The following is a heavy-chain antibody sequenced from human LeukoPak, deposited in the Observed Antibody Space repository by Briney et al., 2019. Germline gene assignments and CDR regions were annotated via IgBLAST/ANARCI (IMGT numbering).Heavy chain of an antibody. CDR1: GFTFDDYA. J-gene: IGHJ6*02. Sequence: PGGSLRLSCAASGFTFDDYAMHWVRQAPGKGLEWVSGISWNSGSIGYADSVKGRFTISRDNAKNSLYLQMNSLRAEDTALYYCAKDRAVAGNYYGMDVWGQGTTVTVSS. CDR2: ISWNSGSI. V-gene: IGHV3-9*01. CDR3: AKDRAVAGNYYGMDV. D-gene: IGHD6-19*01.